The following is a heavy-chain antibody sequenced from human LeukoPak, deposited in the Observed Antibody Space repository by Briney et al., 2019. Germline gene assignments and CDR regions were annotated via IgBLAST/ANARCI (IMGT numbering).Heavy chain of an antibody. CDR1: GGSISSGGYY. D-gene: IGHD3-16*02. CDR2: IYYSGST. Sequence: SETLSLTCTVSGGSISSGGYYWRWIRQHPGKGLEWIGYIYYSGSTYYNPSLKSRVTISVDTSKNQFSLKLSSVTAADTAVYYCARANRVIVPFDYWGQGTLVTVSS. CDR3: ARANRVIVPFDY. V-gene: IGHV4-31*03. J-gene: IGHJ4*02.